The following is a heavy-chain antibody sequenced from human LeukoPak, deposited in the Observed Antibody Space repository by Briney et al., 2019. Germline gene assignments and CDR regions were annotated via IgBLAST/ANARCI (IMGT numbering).Heavy chain of an antibody. CDR2: INWNGGST. CDR3: VRGGLLGYCSSTSCFCDY. J-gene: IGHJ4*02. Sequence: GGSLRLSCAASGFTFDDYGMSWVRHGPGKGLEWVSGINWNGGSTGYADSVKGRFTISRDNAKNSLYLQMNSLRAEDTALYYCVRGGLLGYCSSTSCFCDYWGQGTLVTVSS. D-gene: IGHD2-2*01. V-gene: IGHV3-20*04. CDR1: GFTFDDYG.